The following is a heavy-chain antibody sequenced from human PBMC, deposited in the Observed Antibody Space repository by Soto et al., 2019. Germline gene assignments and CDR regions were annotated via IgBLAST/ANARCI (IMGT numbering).Heavy chain of an antibody. D-gene: IGHD3-10*01. CDR2: ISAYNGNT. CDR1: GYTFTSYG. CDR3: ARDGYYYGSGSSTRYGMDV. V-gene: IGHV1-18*01. Sequence: QVQLVQSGAEVKKPGASVKVSCKASGYTFTSYGISWVRQAPGQGLEWMGWISAYNGNTNYAQKLQGRVTMTTDTSTSTAYMELRSLSSDDTAVYYCARDGYYYGSGSSTRYGMDVWGQGTTVTVSS. J-gene: IGHJ6*02.